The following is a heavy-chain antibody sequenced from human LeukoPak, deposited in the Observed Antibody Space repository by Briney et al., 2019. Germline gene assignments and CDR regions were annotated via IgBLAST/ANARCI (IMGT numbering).Heavy chain of an antibody. Sequence: SQSLSLTCTVSGGSISSAGYYWSWIRQHPGKGLEWIGYIYYNGQTYYNPSLKSRLTLSADTSDNQFSLKVTSVTAADTAVYYCARGEEYVYYFDYWGQGSLVTVSS. J-gene: IGHJ4*02. CDR2: IYYNGQT. D-gene: IGHD2-2*01. CDR3: ARGEEYVYYFDY. CDR1: GGSISSAGYY. V-gene: IGHV4-31*03.